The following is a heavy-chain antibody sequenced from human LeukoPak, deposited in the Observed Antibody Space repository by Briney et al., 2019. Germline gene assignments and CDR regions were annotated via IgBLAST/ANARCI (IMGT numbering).Heavy chain of an antibody. D-gene: IGHD3-22*01. J-gene: IGHJ4*02. V-gene: IGHV1-69*13. CDR2: IIPIFGTA. CDR1: GGTFSNYA. Sequence: PGASVKVSCKASGGTFSNYAISWVRQAPGQGLEWMGGIIPIFGTANYAQKFQGRVTITADESTSTAYMELSSLRSEDTAVYYCARDSDYYDSSGYYYWGQGTLVTVSS. CDR3: ARDSDYYDSSGYYY.